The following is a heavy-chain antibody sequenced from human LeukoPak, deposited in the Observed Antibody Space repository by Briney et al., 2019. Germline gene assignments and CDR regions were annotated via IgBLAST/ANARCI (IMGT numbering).Heavy chain of an antibody. D-gene: IGHD3-9*01. V-gene: IGHV3-48*03. CDR2: ISSSGSTI. CDR3: ARGLRYFDWCSN. Sequence: PGGSLRLSCAASGFTISSYEMNWVRQAPGKGLEWVSYISSSGSTIYYADSVKGRFTISRDNAKNSLYLQMNSLRAEDTAVYYCARGLRYFDWCSNWGQGTLVTVSS. CDR1: GFTISSYE. J-gene: IGHJ4*02.